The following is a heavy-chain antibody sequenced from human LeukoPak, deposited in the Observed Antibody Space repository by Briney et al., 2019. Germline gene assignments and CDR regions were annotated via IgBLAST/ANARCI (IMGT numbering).Heavy chain of an antibody. J-gene: IGHJ4*02. V-gene: IGHV4-30-4*01. CDR1: GGYVSSGSYY. CDR3: ARGYCTNGVCAVGYFDY. D-gene: IGHD2-8*01. Sequence: SETLSLTCTVSGGYVSSGSYYWSWIRQPPGKGLEWIGYLYYSGSTYYNPSLKSRVTISVDTSKNQFSLKLSSVTAADTAVYYCARGYCTNGVCAVGYFDYWGQGTLVTVSS. CDR2: LYYSGST.